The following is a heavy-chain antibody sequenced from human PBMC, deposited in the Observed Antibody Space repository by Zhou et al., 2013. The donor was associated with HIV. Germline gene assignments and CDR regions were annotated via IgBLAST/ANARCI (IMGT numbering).Heavy chain of an antibody. CDR1: GYTFTRYL. CDR3: ARDHDILTGPYYGMDV. D-gene: IGHD3-9*01. V-gene: IGHV1-2*02. Sequence: QLVQSGPEVRKPGASVRISCKASGYTFTRYLIHWVRQAPGQGLEWVAWINPNNGDTNYAQKFQGRVTMTRDTSISTAYMELGRLRSDDTAVYYCARDHDILTGPYYGMDVWGQGPRSPSP. J-gene: IGHJ6*02. CDR2: INPNNGDT.